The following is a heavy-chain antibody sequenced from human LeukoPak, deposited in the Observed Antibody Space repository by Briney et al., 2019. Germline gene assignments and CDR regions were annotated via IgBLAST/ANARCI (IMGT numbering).Heavy chain of an antibody. Sequence: GGSLRLSCAASGFTFSNYYMHWGRQAPGKGLEWVAVISDDGNRKYYADSVQGRFIISRDNSKNTLYLQMNSLRAEDTAVYYCARDPSGPNDYWGQGTLVTVSS. CDR3: ARDPSGPNDY. J-gene: IGHJ4*02. CDR1: GFTFSNYY. V-gene: IGHV3-30-3*01. D-gene: IGHD1-26*01. CDR2: ISDDGNRK.